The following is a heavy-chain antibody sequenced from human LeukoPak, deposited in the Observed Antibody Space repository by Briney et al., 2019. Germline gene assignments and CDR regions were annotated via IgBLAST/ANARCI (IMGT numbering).Heavy chain of an antibody. D-gene: IGHD3-3*01. CDR3: ARAYDPKGGV. CDR1: GFTFSSYA. Sequence: PGGSLRLSCAASGFTFSSYAMHWVRQAPGKGLEWVVVISYDGSNKYYADSVKGRFTISRDNSKNTLYLQMNSLRAEDTAVYYCARAYDPKGGVWGQGTLVTVSS. V-gene: IGHV3-30*01. J-gene: IGHJ4*02. CDR2: ISYDGSNK.